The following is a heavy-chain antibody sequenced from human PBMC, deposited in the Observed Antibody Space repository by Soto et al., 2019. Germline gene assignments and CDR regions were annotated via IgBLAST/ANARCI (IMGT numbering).Heavy chain of an antibody. Sequence: PGGSLRLSCAASGLTFRSYAMHWVRQAPGKGLEWVAVVSSDGRNKYYADSVKGRFTISRDNSKNTLYLQMNSLRAEDTTMYYCAREAVAAQKGYYYYYYGMDVWGQGTTVTVSS. V-gene: IGHV3-30*04. D-gene: IGHD6-19*01. CDR2: VSSDGRNK. CDR1: GLTFRSYA. J-gene: IGHJ6*02. CDR3: AREAVAAQKGYYYYYYGMDV.